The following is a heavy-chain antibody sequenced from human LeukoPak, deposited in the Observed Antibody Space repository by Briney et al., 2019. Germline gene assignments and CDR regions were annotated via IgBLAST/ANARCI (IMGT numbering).Heavy chain of an antibody. J-gene: IGHJ4*02. CDR3: AREKVEYSYGLFDY. CDR2: INHSGST. D-gene: IGHD5-18*01. Sequence: SETLSLTCAVYGGSFSGYYWSWIRQPPGKGLEWIGEINHSGSTNYNPSLKSRVTISVDTSKNQFSLKLSSVTAADTAVYYCAREKVEYSYGLFDYWGQGTQVTVSS. CDR1: GGSFSGYY. V-gene: IGHV4-34*01.